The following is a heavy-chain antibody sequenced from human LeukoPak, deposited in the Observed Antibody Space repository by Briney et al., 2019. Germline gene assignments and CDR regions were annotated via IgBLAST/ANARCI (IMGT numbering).Heavy chain of an antibody. V-gene: IGHV3-23*01. CDR3: AKQTAVTFWSISSGLDV. CDR1: GFTFSSYA. CDR2: IGGSGSST. D-gene: IGHD4-17*01. J-gene: IGHJ6*02. Sequence: PSGGSLRLSCAASGFTFSSYAMNWVRQAPGKGLEWVSTIGGSGSSTYDADSVKGRFTISRDNSKSTLYLQMNSLGAEDTAVYYCAKQTAVTFWSISSGLDVWGQGATVTVSS.